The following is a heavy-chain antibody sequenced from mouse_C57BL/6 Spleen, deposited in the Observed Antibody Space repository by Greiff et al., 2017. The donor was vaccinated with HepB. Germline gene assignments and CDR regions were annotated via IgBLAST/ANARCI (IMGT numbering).Heavy chain of an antibody. CDR2: ISSGGSYT. V-gene: IGHV5-6*01. J-gene: IGHJ3*01. CDR1: GFTFSSYG. Sequence: QLQQSGGDLVKPGGSLKLSCAASGFTFSSYGMSWVRQTPDKRLEWVATISSGGSYTYYPDSVKGRFTISRDNAKNTLYLQMSSLKSEDTAMYYCARQGGTGAWFAYWGQGTLVTVSA. CDR3: ARQGGTGAWFAY. D-gene: IGHD1-1*02.